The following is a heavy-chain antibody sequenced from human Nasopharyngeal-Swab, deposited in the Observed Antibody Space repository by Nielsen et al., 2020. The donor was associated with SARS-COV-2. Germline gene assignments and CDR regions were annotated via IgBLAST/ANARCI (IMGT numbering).Heavy chain of an antibody. CDR2: INWNGGST. CDR1: GFNFDDYG. D-gene: IGHD3-22*01. J-gene: IGHJ4*02. V-gene: IGHV3-20*04. Sequence: GASLKISCAASGFNFDDYGMSWVRQAPGKGLEWVSGINWNGGSTGYADSVKGRFTISRDNAKNSLYLQINSLRAEDTALYYCARDYYDSSGSAKGNDYWGQGTLVTVSS. CDR3: ARDYYDSSGSAKGNDY.